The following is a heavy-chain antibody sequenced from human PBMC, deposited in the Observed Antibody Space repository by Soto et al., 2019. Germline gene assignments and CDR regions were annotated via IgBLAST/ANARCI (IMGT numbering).Heavy chain of an antibody. D-gene: IGHD2-21*01. Sequence: QVQVVESGGGVVQPGRSLRLSCAASGFTFSTFGMHWVRQAPGRGLEWVAVISYDGINKYYADSVKGRFTISRDNSKNTLYLQMSSLRAEDTAVYSCAEDRDASVIPLTYYHYYGMDVWGQGTTVTVSS. CDR3: AEDRDASVIPLTYYHYYGMDV. J-gene: IGHJ6*02. V-gene: IGHV3-30*18. CDR2: ISYDGINK. CDR1: GFTFSTFG.